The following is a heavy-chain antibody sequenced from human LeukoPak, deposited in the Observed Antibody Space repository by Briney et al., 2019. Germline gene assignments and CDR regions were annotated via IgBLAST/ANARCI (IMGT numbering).Heavy chain of an antibody. V-gene: IGHV3-20*01. Sequence: GGSLRLSCAASGFTFDDYGMSWVRQAPGKGLEWVSGINWNGGSTGYADSVKGRFTISRDNAKNSLYLQMNSLRAEDTALYHCARGLGGSYYAAFDIWGQGTMGTVSS. CDR3: ARGLGGSYYAAFDI. J-gene: IGHJ3*02. D-gene: IGHD1-26*01. CDR1: GFTFDDYG. CDR2: INWNGGST.